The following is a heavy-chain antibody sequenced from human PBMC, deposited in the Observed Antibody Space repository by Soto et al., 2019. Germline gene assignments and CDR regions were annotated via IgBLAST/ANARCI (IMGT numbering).Heavy chain of an antibody. CDR2: ISTSGFTT. V-gene: IGHV3-11*01. J-gene: IGHJ4*02. Sequence: GGSLRLSCAASGFSFSDYYMSWIRQAPGKGLEWISYISTSGFTTYYADSVKGRFTISRDNAKNSLYLQMNSLRAEDTAVYYCARDFYDRSGFDYWGQGALVTVSS. D-gene: IGHD3-22*01. CDR1: GFSFSDYY. CDR3: ARDFYDRSGFDY.